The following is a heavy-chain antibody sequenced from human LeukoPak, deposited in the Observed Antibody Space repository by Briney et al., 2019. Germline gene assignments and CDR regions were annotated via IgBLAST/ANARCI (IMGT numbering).Heavy chain of an antibody. CDR3: ARDGRGYSETDY. D-gene: IGHD1-26*01. Sequence: GGSLRLSCAASGFTVSSNYMSWVRQAPGKGLEWVSVIYSGGSTYYADSVKGRFTISRDNSKNTLYLQMNSLRAEDTAVYYCARDGRGYSETDYWGQGTLVTVSS. V-gene: IGHV3-66*01. CDR1: GFTVSSNY. J-gene: IGHJ4*02. CDR2: IYSGGST.